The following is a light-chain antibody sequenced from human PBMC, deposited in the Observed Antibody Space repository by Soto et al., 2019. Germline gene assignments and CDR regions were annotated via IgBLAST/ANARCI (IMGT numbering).Light chain of an antibody. V-gene: IGKV1-5*01. CDR3: LRYNAFTQT. Sequence: DIQMTQSPSTLSASVGYRVTITCRASQSMNDWLAWYQQKPGKAPKVLIYDASSLQSVVPSRFSGSGSGTEFTLTIDSLQPDDVATYYCLRYNAFTQTFCQGTKVEI. J-gene: IGKJ1*01. CDR2: DAS. CDR1: QSMNDW.